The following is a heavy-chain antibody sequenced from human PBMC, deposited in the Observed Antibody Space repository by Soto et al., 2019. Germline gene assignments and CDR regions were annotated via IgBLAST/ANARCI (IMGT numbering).Heavy chain of an antibody. V-gene: IGHV3-23*01. Sequence: EGQLLESGGGLVRPGGSLTLSCAGSGFTFSRYAMTWVRQAPGKGLEWVSSITVTDGRRKYADSVKGRFTISTDTHKNIVYLQMTSLRAEDTALYYCATESMYVVVVGSTRDHYYGVDVWGQGTTVIVS. D-gene: IGHD2-15*01. CDR3: ATESMYVVVVGSTRDHYYGVDV. CDR1: GFTFSRYA. J-gene: IGHJ6*02. CDR2: ITVTDGRR.